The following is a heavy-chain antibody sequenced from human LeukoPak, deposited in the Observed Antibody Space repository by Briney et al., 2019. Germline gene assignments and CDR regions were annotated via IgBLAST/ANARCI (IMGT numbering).Heavy chain of an antibody. V-gene: IGHV3-23*01. CDR3: AKDLYDSSGSRYDY. CDR2: MSGSGSST. Sequence: PGGSLRLSCAVSGFTFSNYAMSWVRQAPGKGLEWVSAMSGSGSSTWYADSVKGRLTISRDNSKNTLFLQMNSLRAEDTAVYYCAKDLYDSSGSRYDYWGQGTLVTASS. D-gene: IGHD3-22*01. CDR1: GFTFSNYA. J-gene: IGHJ4*02.